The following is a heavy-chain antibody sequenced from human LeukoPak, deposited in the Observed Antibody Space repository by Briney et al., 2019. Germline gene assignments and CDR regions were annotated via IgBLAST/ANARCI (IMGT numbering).Heavy chain of an antibody. J-gene: IGHJ4*02. V-gene: IGHV4-59*01. D-gene: IGHD1-1*01. CDR2: IYYTENT. CDR1: GDSNSGYY. Sequence: SETLSLTCTVSGDSNSGYYWGWIRQPPGKGLEGIGYIYYTENTNYNPSLKSPIPIPVDTCKYQFSLKLRSVTAADTAVYYCTKVGTGTVDYWGQGTLVTVSS. CDR3: TKVGTGTVDY.